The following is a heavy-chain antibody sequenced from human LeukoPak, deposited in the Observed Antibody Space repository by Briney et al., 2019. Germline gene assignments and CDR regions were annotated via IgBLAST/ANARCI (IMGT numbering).Heavy chain of an antibody. CDR2: INPRGST. V-gene: IGHV4-34*01. CDR1: GGSFSGYY. CDR3: ARETKLLANPQYYFFMDV. J-gene: IGHJ6*03. Sequence: PSETLSLTCAINGGSFSGYYVTWIRQAPGKGLEWIGEINPRGSTIHNPSLKSRVTISLDTSKNQFSLKLSSVTAADTAVYYCARETKLLANPQYYFFMDVWGKGPRSPSP. D-gene: IGHD2-15*01.